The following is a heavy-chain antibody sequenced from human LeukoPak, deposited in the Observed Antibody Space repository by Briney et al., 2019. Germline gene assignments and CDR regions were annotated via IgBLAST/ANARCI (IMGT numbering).Heavy chain of an antibody. J-gene: IGHJ5*02. CDR2: ISYDGSNK. CDR1: GFTFSSYA. V-gene: IGHV3-30*04. CDR3: ARGDWFDP. Sequence: QAGGSLRLSCAASGFTFSSYAMHWVRQAPGKGLEWVAVISYDGSNKYYADSVKGRFTISRDNSKNTLYLQMNSLGAEDTAVYYCARGDWFDPWGQGTLVTVSS.